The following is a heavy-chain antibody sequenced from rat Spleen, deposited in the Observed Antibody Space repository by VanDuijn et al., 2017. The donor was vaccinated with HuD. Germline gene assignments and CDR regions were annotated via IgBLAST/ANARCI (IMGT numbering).Heavy chain of an antibody. Sequence: MYWIRQAPGKGLEWVSSINTDGGSTYYPDSVKGRFTVSRDNAENTVYLQMNSLRSEDTATYYCAKDKDGGYVMDAWGQGASVTVSS. V-gene: IGHV5-58*01. D-gene: IGHD1-11*01. CDR3: AKDKDGGYVMDA. J-gene: IGHJ4*01. CDR2: INTDGGST.